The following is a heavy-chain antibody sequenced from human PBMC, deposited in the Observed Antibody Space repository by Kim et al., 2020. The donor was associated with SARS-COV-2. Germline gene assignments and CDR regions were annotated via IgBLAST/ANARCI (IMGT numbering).Heavy chain of an antibody. CDR2: INHSGST. D-gene: IGHD6-13*01. V-gene: IGHV4-34*01. CDR3: ARASIFAAAAGPNDY. Sequence: SQTLSLTCAVYGGSFSGYYWSWIRQPPGKGLEWIGEINHSGSTNYNPSLKSRVTISVDTSKNQFSLKLSSVTAADTAVYYCARASIFAAAAGPNDYWGQGTLVTVSS. CDR1: GGSFSGYY. J-gene: IGHJ4*02.